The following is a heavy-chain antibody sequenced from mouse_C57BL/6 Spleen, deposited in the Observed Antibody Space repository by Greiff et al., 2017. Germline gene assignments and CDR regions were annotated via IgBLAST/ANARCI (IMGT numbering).Heavy chain of an antibody. CDR1: GYTFTSYW. Sequence: QVQLKQPGAELVKPGASVKMSCKASGYTFTSYWITWVKQRPGQGLEWIGDIYPGSGSTNYNEKFKSKATLTVDTSSSTAYMQLSSLPSEDSAVYYCARKTVVRGGYAMDYWGQGTSVTVSS. V-gene: IGHV1-55*01. J-gene: IGHJ4*01. CDR2: IYPGSGST. D-gene: IGHD1-1*01. CDR3: ARKTVVRGGYAMDY.